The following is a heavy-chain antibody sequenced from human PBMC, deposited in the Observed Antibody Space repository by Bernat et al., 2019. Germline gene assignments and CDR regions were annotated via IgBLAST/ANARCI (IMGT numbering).Heavy chain of an antibody. D-gene: IGHD1-1*01. CDR2: IWYDGSNK. J-gene: IGHJ4*02. CDR3: ARTGYADY. CDR1: GFTFSSYG. Sequence: VQLVESGGGLVQPGGSLRLSCAASGFTFSSYGMHWVRQAPGKGLEWVAVIWYDGSNKYYVDSVKGRFTISRDNAKNSLYLQMNSLRAEDTAVYYCARTGYADYWGQGTLVTVSS. V-gene: IGHV3-33*03.